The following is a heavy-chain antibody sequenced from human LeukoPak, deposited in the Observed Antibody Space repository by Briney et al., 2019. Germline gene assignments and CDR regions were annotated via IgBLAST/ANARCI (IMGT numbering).Heavy chain of an antibody. Sequence: GGSLRLSCSAYGFTFSSYAMHWVRQAPGKGLEYVSAISNYGGSTYYADSVKGRFTISRDNSKNMLYLQMSSVRAEDTAVYYCVKDYYGSGSYSWFDPWGQGTLVTVSS. V-gene: IGHV3-64D*06. CDR2: ISNYGGST. CDR3: VKDYYGSGSYSWFDP. D-gene: IGHD3-10*01. J-gene: IGHJ5*02. CDR1: GFTFSSYA.